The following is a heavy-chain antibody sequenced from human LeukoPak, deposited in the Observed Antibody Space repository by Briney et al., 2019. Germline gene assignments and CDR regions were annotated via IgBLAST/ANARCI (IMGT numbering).Heavy chain of an antibody. J-gene: IGHJ4*02. CDR2: INSDGSST. CDR3: ARDRMEMATIGLFDY. V-gene: IGHV3-74*01. Sequence: GGSLRLSCAASGFTFSSYWMHWVRQAPGKGLVWVSRINSDGSSTSYADSVKGRFTISRDNAKNTLYLQMNSLRAEDTAVYYCARDRMEMATIGLFDYWGQGTLVTVSS. D-gene: IGHD5-24*01. CDR1: GFTFSSYW.